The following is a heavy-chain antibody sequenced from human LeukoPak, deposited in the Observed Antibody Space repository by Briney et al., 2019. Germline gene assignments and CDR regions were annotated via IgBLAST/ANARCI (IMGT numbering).Heavy chain of an antibody. Sequence: GGSLRLSCAASGFTFSNYWMSWVRQAPGKGLEWVANIKQDGSEKYYVDSVKGRFTISRDNAKNSLYLQMNSLRVEDTAVYYCARSLHQTDFWGQGTRVTVSS. CDR3: ARSLHQTDF. D-gene: IGHD3-10*01. CDR1: GFTFSNYW. J-gene: IGHJ4*02. CDR2: IKQDGSEK. V-gene: IGHV3-7*01.